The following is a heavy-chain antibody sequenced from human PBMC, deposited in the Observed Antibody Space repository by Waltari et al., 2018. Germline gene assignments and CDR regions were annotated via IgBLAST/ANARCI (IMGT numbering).Heavy chain of an antibody. CDR3: AKVGYCSGDSCSAYDAFAV. V-gene: IGHV5-51*01. CDR1: GYSFTTYW. J-gene: IGHJ3*01. CDR2: IYPDDFDT. D-gene: IGHD2-15*01. Sequence: EVQLVQSGAAVKKPGQSLKISCKASGYSFTTYWFAWVRQMPGKGLEWMGVIYPDDFDTRYSPSFEVQVTISADKSISTAYLQWSSLKSSDTAMYFCAKVGYCSGDSCSAYDAFAVWGQGTMLTVSS.